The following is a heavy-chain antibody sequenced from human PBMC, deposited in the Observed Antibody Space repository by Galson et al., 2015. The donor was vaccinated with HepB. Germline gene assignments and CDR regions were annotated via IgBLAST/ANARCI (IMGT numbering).Heavy chain of an antibody. CDR3: ASHYSSGWYGGASFED. J-gene: IGHJ4*02. Sequence: CAISGDSVFSNRAAWSWTRQSPSRGLEWLGRTYYRSKWYSDYAESVKSRITINPDPSRNQFSLQLNSVTPEDTAVYYCASHYSSGWYGGASFEDWGQGTLVTVSS. D-gene: IGHD6-19*01. CDR2: TYYRSKWYS. CDR1: GDSVFSNRAA. V-gene: IGHV6-1*01.